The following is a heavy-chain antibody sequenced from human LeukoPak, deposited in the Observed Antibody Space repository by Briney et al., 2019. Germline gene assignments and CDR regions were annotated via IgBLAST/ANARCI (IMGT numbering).Heavy chain of an antibody. Sequence: GGSLRLSCAASGFTFSTYSMNWVRLAPGKGLEWVSSISSSSNYIYYADSVKGRFTISRDNAKNSLYLQMNSLRAEDSAVYYCARDYYYDSSGYTPAGDAFDIWGQGTMVTVSS. CDR1: GFTFSTYS. CDR2: ISSSSNYI. V-gene: IGHV3-21*01. D-gene: IGHD3-22*01. CDR3: ARDYYYDSSGYTPAGDAFDI. J-gene: IGHJ3*02.